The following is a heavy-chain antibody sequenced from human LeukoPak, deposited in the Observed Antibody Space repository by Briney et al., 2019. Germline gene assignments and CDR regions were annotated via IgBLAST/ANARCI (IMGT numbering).Heavy chain of an antibody. CDR3: ARHEGSWDSPLYYYYYGMDV. CDR2: IYYSGST. CDR1: GGSISSYY. Sequence: PSETLSLTCTVSGGSISSYYWSWIRQPPGKGLEWIGYIYYSGSTNYNPSLKSRVTISVDTSKNQFSLKLSSVTAADTAVYYGARHEGSWDSPLYYYYYGMDVWGQGTTVTVSS. V-gene: IGHV4-59*08. D-gene: IGHD6-13*01. J-gene: IGHJ6*02.